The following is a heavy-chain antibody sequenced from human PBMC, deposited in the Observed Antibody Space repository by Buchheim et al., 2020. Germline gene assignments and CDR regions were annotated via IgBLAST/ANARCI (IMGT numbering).Heavy chain of an antibody. D-gene: IGHD1-20*01. CDR3: AKLLRYTWNDVSHFDY. CDR1: GFTFNNYA. V-gene: IGHV3-23*04. Sequence: EVQLVESGGGLVQPGGSLRLSCVASGFTFNNYAMTWVRQAPGKGLQWVSAISGSGDTTHYADAVKGRFTISRDNSNSTFYLQMSSLRPEDTAVYYCAKLLRYTWNDVSHFDYWGQGTL. J-gene: IGHJ4*02. CDR2: ISGSGDTT.